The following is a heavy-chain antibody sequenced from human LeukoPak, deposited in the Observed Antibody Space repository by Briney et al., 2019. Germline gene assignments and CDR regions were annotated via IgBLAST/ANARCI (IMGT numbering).Heavy chain of an antibody. CDR2: IIPIFGTA. CDR3: ARDRSVVGATYNWFDP. J-gene: IGHJ5*02. V-gene: IGHV1-69*13. D-gene: IGHD1-26*01. CDR1: GGTFSSYA. Sequence: SVKVSCKASGGTFSSYAISWVRQAPGQGLEWMGGIIPIFGTANYGQKFQGRVTITADESTSTAYMELSSLRSEDTAVYYCARDRSVVGATYNWFDPWGQGTLVTVSS.